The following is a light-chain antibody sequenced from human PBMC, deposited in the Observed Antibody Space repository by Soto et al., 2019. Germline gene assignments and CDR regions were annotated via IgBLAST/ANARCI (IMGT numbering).Light chain of an antibody. V-gene: IGKV1-16*01. CDR2: GAS. Sequence: DIQMTQSPSSLSASVGDRVTITCRASQGITYYLSWFQQKPGKAPKSLIYGASSLQSGVPSRFNGSGFGTDFSLTISSLQPEDIATYYCHQYDSYPRTFGPGNKVEIK. CDR1: QGITYY. CDR3: HQYDSYPRT. J-gene: IGKJ3*01.